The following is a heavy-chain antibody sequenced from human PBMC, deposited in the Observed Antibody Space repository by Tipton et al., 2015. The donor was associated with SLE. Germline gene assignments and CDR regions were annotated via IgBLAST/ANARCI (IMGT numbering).Heavy chain of an antibody. V-gene: IGHV1-69*01. CDR2: VIPFFNIT. CDR3: ATHHIRYSYYNPFDN. CDR1: AVIFNNST. J-gene: IGHJ4*02. D-gene: IGHD5-12*01. Sequence: QLVQSGPEVKEPGSSVKVSCKASAVIFNNSTINWVRQAPGQGLEWVGEVIPFFNITDYAHEFRGRITMTADASTSTVYMELSSLRSEDTAIYYCATHHIRYSYYNPFDNWGQGTPVTVSS.